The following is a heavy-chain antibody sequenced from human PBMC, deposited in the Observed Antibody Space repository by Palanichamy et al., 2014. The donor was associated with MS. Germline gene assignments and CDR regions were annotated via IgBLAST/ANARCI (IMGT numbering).Heavy chain of an antibody. Sequence: EVQLVESGGGLVQPGGPLRLSCVVSGFTFRDYWMSWVRQAPGKGLEWVANINKDGSEKHYVDSVRGRFTISRDNAKNSLYLQMSSLRVEDTAVYYCARDNSGNGWYYWGQGTLVPVSS. V-gene: IGHV3-7*03. CDR2: INKDGSEK. D-gene: IGHD6-19*01. CDR3: ARDNSGNGWYY. CDR1: GFTFRDYW. J-gene: IGHJ4*02.